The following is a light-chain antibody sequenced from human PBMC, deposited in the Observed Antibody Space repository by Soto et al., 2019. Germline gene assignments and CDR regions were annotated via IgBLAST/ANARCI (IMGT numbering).Light chain of an antibody. CDR1: QGVSSQ. Sequence: EIVLTQSPATLSLSPGERATLSCRASQGVSSQLAWYQQKPGQAPRLLIYDVSNRATGIPARFRGSGSGTDFTLTISSLEPEDFAVYYCQQRSNWPITFGQGTRLENK. J-gene: IGKJ5*01. V-gene: IGKV3-11*01. CDR2: DVS. CDR3: QQRSNWPIT.